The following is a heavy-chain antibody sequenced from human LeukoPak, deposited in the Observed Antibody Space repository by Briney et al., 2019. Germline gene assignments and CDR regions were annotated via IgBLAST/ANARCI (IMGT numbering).Heavy chain of an antibody. Sequence: GGSLRLSCAASGFTFSSYWMHRVRQAPGKGLVWVSRINSDGSSTSYADSVKGRFTISRDNAKNTLYLQMNSLRAEDTAVYYCARDRSGTIPIDYWGQGTLVTVSS. V-gene: IGHV3-74*01. CDR3: ARDRSGTIPIDY. J-gene: IGHJ4*02. D-gene: IGHD1-14*01. CDR2: INSDGSST. CDR1: GFTFSSYW.